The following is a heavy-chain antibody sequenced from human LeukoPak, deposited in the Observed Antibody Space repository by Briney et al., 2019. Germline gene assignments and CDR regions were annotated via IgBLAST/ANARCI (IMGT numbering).Heavy chain of an antibody. J-gene: IGHJ4*02. CDR2: INPSGGT. V-gene: IGHV4-34*01. D-gene: IGHD1/OR15-1a*01. CDR1: GTSFSAYY. Sequence: SETLSLTCVASGTSFSAYYWTWIRQPPGKGLEWIGEINPSGGTNYNPSLKSRVTMSIDTSKNQLSLTLSSVTAADTSVYYCARLNVEQWRNTMDYWGQGTLVTVSS. CDR3: ARLNVEQWRNTMDY.